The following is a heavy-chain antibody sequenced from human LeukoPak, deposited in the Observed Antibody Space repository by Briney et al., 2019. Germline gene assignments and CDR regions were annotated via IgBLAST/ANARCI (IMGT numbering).Heavy chain of an antibody. CDR2: IYTSGST. J-gene: IGHJ6*03. D-gene: IGHD6-19*01. V-gene: IGHV4-61*02. Sequence: PSETLSLTCTVSGGSISSGSYYWSWIRQPAGKGLEWIGRIYTSGSTNYNPSLKSRVTMSVDTSKNQFSLKLSSVTAADTAVYYCARDSGGYSSGWYPGWVYYYYYMDVWGKGTTVTISS. CDR1: GGSISSGSYY. CDR3: ARDSGGYSSGWYPGWVYYYYYMDV.